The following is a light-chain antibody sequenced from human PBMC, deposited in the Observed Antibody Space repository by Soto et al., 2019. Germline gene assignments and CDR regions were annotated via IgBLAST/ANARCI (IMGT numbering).Light chain of an antibody. J-gene: IGLJ1*01. CDR1: SSDVGNYNL. Sequence: QSVLTQPASVSGSPVQSITISCTGTSSDVGNYNLVSWYQQQPGKAPKLIIYEVTKRPSGLSNRFSGSKSGNTASLTISGLQAEDEADYYCCSYARTSTSYVFGTGTKVTV. CDR3: CSYARTSTSYV. V-gene: IGLV2-23*02. CDR2: EVT.